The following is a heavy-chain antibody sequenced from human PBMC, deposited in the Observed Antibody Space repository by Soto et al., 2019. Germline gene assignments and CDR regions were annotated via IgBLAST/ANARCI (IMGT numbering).Heavy chain of an antibody. Sequence: TLSLTCTVSGGSISGYYWSWIRQPAGKGLEWIGRLYTMGSTNYNPSLQSRVTMSVDTSKNEFSLKVSSVTAADTAVYFCARVRDYGLGTNRHYYGMGVWGQGTTVTVSS. D-gene: IGHD3-10*01. CDR2: LYTMGST. V-gene: IGHV4-4*07. CDR1: GGSISGYY. CDR3: ARVRDYGLGTNRHYYGMGV. J-gene: IGHJ6*02.